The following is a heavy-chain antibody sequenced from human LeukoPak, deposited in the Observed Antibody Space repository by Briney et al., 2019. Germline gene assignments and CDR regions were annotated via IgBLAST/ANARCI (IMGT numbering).Heavy chain of an antibody. D-gene: IGHD1-7*01. CDR2: IYYSGST. CDR1: GGSISTYF. CDR3: ARGGVPGLVGTKVRRPWFDP. V-gene: IGHV4-59*12. J-gene: IGHJ5*02. Sequence: SSETLSLTCTVSGGSISTYFWSWIRQPPGKGLEWIGYIYYSGSTNYNPSLKSRVTMSLDTSKNQFSLKLNSVTAADTAVYYCARGGVPGLVGTKVRRPWFDPWGQGTLVTVSS.